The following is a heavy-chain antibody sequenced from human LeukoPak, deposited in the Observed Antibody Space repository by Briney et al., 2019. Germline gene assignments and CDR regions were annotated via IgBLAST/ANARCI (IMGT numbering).Heavy chain of an antibody. D-gene: IGHD1-26*01. V-gene: IGHV4-34*01. CDR3: ARGRTVGAYNWFDP. Sequence: SETLSLTCVVYSGSFSGYYWSWIRQSPGKGLEWIGEINHSGSTNYNPSLKSRVTISVDTSKNNFSLRVSSVTAADTAVYYCARGRTVGAYNWFDPWGQGTLVIVSS. CDR2: INHSGST. CDR1: SGSFSGYY. J-gene: IGHJ5*02.